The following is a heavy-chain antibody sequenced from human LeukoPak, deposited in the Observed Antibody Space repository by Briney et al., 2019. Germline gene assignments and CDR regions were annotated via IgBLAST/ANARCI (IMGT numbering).Heavy chain of an antibody. Sequence: KPSETLSLTCTVSGYSISSGYYWGWIRQPPGKGLEWIGSIYHSGSTYYNPSLKSRVTISVDTSKNQFSLKLSSVTAADTAVYYCARQLTRKGAMVRGDRRGFDYWGQGTLVTVSS. CDR3: ARQLTRKGAMVRGDRRGFDY. V-gene: IGHV4-38-2*02. D-gene: IGHD3-10*01. J-gene: IGHJ4*02. CDR2: IYHSGST. CDR1: GYSISSGYY.